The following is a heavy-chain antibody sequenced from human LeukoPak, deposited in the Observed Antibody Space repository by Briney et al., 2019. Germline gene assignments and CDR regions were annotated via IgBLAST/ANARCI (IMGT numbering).Heavy chain of an antibody. CDR3: ARHLTLYGSRAFDI. V-gene: IGHV4-59*08. CDR1: GGSISSYY. Sequence: SETLSLTCTVSGGSISSYYWSWIRQPPGKGLEWIGYIYYSGSTNYNPSLKSRVTISVDTSKNQFSLKLGSVTAADTAVYYCARHLTLYGSRAFDIWGQGTMVTVSS. CDR2: IYYSGST. J-gene: IGHJ3*02. D-gene: IGHD5-24*01.